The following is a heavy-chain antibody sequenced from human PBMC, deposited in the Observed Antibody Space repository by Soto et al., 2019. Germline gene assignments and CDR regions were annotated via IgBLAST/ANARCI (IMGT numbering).Heavy chain of an antibody. J-gene: IGHJ4*02. D-gene: IGHD6-25*01. CDR3: ARDDRTAGHGSYAYFDY. Sequence: QVQLVQSGAEVKEPGASVKVSCKASGYTFNSYGISWVRQAPGQGLEWMAWISAYNGNANYAQRIQGRVTLTTDTSTSTAYMELRSLRSDDTAVYYCARDDRTAGHGSYAYFDYWGQGTLVTVSS. CDR1: GYTFNSYG. CDR2: ISAYNGNA. V-gene: IGHV1-18*01.